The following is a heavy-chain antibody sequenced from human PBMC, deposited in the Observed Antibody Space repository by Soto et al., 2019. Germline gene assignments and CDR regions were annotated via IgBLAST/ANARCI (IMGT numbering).Heavy chain of an antibody. V-gene: IGHV1-69*05. CDR2: IIPIFGTA. CDR1: GGTISSYA. D-gene: IGHD6-13*01. CDR3: ARPAHYPNTWYSFDF. Sequence: GASVKVSCKAPGGTISSYAISWVRQAKRKGLEWMGGIIPIFGTAKYSQKFQGRVTFTRDTSASTAYMELSSLTSEDTAVYYCARPAHYPNTWYSFDFWGQGTLVTGSS. J-gene: IGHJ4*02.